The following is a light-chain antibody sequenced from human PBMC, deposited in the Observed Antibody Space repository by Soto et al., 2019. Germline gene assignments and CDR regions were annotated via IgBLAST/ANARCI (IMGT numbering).Light chain of an antibody. J-gene: IGLJ2*01. CDR3: QSYDSSLSGPYVV. CDR2: GNS. V-gene: IGLV1-40*01. Sequence: QSVLTQPPSVSGAPGQRVTISCTGSSSNIGAGYDVHWYQQLPGTAPKLLIYGNSNRPSGVPDRFSGSKSGTSASLAITGLQAEDEADYYCQSYDSSLSGPYVVFGGGTLLTVL. CDR1: SSNIGAGYD.